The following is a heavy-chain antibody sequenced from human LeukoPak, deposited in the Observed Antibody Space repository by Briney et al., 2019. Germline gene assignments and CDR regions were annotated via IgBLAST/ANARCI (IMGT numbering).Heavy chain of an antibody. D-gene: IGHD6-19*01. CDR1: GFTFSTYW. V-gene: IGHV3-7*03. J-gene: IGHJ4*02. CDR3: ARALNSGWHTFLIY. CDR2: IKQDGSDK. Sequence: TGGSLRLSCAASGFTFSTYWMSWVRQAPGKGLEWVANIKQDGSDKYYVDSVKGRFTISRDDAKNSLYLQMNSLRTEDTALYYCARALNSGWHTFLIYWGPGILVTVSS.